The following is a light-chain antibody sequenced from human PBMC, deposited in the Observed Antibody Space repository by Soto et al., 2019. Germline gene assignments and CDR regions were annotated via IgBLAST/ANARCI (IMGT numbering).Light chain of an antibody. CDR1: SGHSSYA. CDR3: QTWGTGIVV. Sequence: QPVLTQSPSASASLGASVKLTCTLSSGHSSYAIAWHQQQPEKGPRYLMKLNSDGSHRKGDGIPDRFSGSSSGAERHLTISSLQSEDEADYYCQTWGTGIVVFGGGTKLTVL. CDR2: LNSDGSH. J-gene: IGLJ2*01. V-gene: IGLV4-69*01.